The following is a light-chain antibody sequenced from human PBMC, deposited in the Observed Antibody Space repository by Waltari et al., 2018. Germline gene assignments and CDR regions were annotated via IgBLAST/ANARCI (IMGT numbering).Light chain of an antibody. Sequence: QSALTQPASVSGSPGQSITISCTGTNNGIGSYNLVSLYQQHPGKATIVIIFGVNKRPAGVSNRFSGSKSGNTASLTVAGLHPEDEADYYCCSYAGTPRVVFGGGTKLTVL. CDR3: CSYAGTPRVV. CDR2: GVN. J-gene: IGLJ2*01. V-gene: IGLV2-23*02. CDR1: NNGIGSYNL.